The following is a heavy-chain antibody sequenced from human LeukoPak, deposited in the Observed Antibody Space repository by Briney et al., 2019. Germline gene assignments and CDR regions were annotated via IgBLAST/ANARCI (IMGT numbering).Heavy chain of an antibody. J-gene: IGHJ5*02. D-gene: IGHD3-10*01. CDR3: ARPQTMVRGVIIPKNWFDP. CDR1: GYTFTGDY. V-gene: IGHV1-2*02. Sequence: ASVKVSCKASGYTFTGDYMHWVRQAPGQGLEWMGWINPNSGGTNYAQKFQGRVTMTRDTSISTAYMELSRLRSDDTAVYYCARPQTMVRGVIIPKNWFDPWGQGTLVTVSS. CDR2: INPNSGGT.